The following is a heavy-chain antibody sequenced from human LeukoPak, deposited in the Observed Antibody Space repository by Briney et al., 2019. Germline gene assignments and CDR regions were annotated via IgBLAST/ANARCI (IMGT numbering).Heavy chain of an antibody. CDR2: IYYSGST. V-gene: IGHV4-39*01. Sequence: PSETLTLTCTVPGGSISSSSYYWGWIRQPPGKGLEWIGSIYYSGSTYYNPSLKSRVTISVDTSKNQFSLKLSSVTAADTAVYYCARSPHMQWLVRVFDYWGQGTLVTVSS. CDR1: GGSISSSSYY. D-gene: IGHD6-19*01. J-gene: IGHJ4*02. CDR3: ARSPHMQWLVRVFDY.